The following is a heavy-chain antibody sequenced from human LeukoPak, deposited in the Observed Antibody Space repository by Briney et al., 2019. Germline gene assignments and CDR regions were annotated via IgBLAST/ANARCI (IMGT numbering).Heavy chain of an antibody. CDR3: ARRGRGYYDSSGYYFFDY. Sequence: GGSLRLSCAASGFTFGSYSMSWVRQAPGKGLEWVSVIYSGGSTYYADSVKGRFTISRDNSKNTLYLQMNSLRAEDTAVYYCARRGRGYYDSSGYYFFDYWGQGTLVTVSS. CDR1: GFTFGSYS. D-gene: IGHD3-22*01. V-gene: IGHV3-53*01. J-gene: IGHJ4*02. CDR2: IYSGGST.